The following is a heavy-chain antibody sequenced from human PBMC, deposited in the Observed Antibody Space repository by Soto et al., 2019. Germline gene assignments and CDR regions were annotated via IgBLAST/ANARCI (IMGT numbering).Heavy chain of an antibody. V-gene: IGHV1-3*01. J-gene: IGHJ5*02. CDR1: GYTFTSYP. CDR3: ARDLLRGLTNWFDP. Sequence: QVQLVQSGAEVKKPGASVKVSCKASGYTFTSYPIHWVRQAPGQRLEWMGWINPGIGITEYSQNFQGRVTITRDTSATTAYMELSSLRSEDTAVYYCARDLLRGLTNWFDPWGPGTLVTVSS. CDR2: INPGIGIT. D-gene: IGHD3-10*01.